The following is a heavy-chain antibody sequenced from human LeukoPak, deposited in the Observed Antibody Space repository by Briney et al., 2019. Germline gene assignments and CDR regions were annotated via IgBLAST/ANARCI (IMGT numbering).Heavy chain of an antibody. J-gene: IGHJ4*02. CDR2: ISYDGSNK. CDR1: GFTFSSYG. V-gene: IGHV3-30*18. D-gene: IGHD5-12*01. Sequence: GRSLRLSCAASGFTFSSYGMHWVRQAPGKGLEWVAVISYDGSNKYYADSVKGRFTISRDNSKNTLYLQMNSLRAEDTAVYYCAKERGRGYSGYDSYFGYWGQGTLVTVSS. CDR3: AKERGRGYSGYDSYFGY.